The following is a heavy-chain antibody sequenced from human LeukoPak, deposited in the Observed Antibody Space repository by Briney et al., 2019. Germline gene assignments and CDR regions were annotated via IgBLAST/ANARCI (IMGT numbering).Heavy chain of an antibody. CDR2: INPNSGGT. J-gene: IGHJ4*02. CDR1: GYTFTGYY. V-gene: IGHV1-2*02. CDR3: ARAEVIDY. D-gene: IGHD3-22*01. Sequence: GASVKVSCTTSGYTFTGYYMHWVRQAPGQGLEWMGWINPNSGGTNYAQKFQGRVTMTRDTPISTAYMELTSLTSDDTAVYYCARAEVIDYWGQGTLVTVSS.